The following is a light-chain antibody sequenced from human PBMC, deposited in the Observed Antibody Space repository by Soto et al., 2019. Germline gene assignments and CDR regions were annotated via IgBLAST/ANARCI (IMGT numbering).Light chain of an antibody. CDR2: AAS. Sequence: DLQMTQSPSSLSASVGDRVTITCRASQSISSYLNWYQQKPGKAPKLLIYAASSLQSGVPSRFRGSGSGTDFTLTISSLQPEDFATYYCQQSYSTLFTFGPGTKVDIK. CDR1: QSISSY. CDR3: QQSYSTLFT. J-gene: IGKJ3*01. V-gene: IGKV1-39*01.